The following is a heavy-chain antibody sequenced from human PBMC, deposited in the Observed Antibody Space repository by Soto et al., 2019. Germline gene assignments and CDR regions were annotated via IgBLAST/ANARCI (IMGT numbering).Heavy chain of an antibody. CDR1: GFTVSSNY. CDR3: ARTRGYSYGYYFDY. V-gene: IGHV3-53*01. Sequence: QPGGSLRLSCAASGFTVSSNYMSWVRQAPGKGLEWVSVIHSGGSTYYADSVKGRFTISRDNYKNTLYIQMNSLRAEDTAVYYCARTRGYSYGYYFDYWGQGTLVTVSS. D-gene: IGHD5-18*01. CDR2: IHSGGST. J-gene: IGHJ4*02.